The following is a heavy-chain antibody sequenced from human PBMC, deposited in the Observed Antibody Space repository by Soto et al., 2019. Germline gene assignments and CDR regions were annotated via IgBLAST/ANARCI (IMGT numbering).Heavy chain of an antibody. Sequence: QVHLVQSGAEVKKPGSSVKVSCKASGGTFSSYAISWVRQAPGQGLEWMGRIIPIFGTANYAQKFQGRVTITADESTSTAYMELSSLRSEDTAVYYCARVGYSYGYWSYNWFDPWGQGTLVTVSS. CDR3: ARVGYSYGYWSYNWFDP. D-gene: IGHD5-18*01. CDR2: IIPIFGTA. CDR1: GGTFSSYA. J-gene: IGHJ5*02. V-gene: IGHV1-69*01.